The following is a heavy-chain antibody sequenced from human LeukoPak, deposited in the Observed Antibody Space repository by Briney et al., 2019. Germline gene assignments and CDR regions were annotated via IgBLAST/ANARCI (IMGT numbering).Heavy chain of an antibody. CDR2: MNPNSGNT. J-gene: IGHJ4*02. CDR3: ARVSTPLQWIPKYYFDY. V-gene: IGHV1-8*01. Sequence: GASVKVSCKASGYTFTSYDINWVRQATGQGLEWMGWMNPNSGNTGYAQKFQGRVTMTRNTSISTAYMELSSLRSEDTAVYYCARVSTPLQWIPKYYFDYWGQGTLVAVSS. D-gene: IGHD5-18*01. CDR1: GYTFTSYD.